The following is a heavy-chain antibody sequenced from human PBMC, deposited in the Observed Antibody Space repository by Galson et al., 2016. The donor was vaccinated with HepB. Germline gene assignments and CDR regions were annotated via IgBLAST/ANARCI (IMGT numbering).Heavy chain of an antibody. D-gene: IGHD3-3*01. Sequence: GKGLEWIGEINHSGNTRYNLSLKSRVTISVDTSKNQFSLKLSSVTAADTAVYYCARVHRGYDFWSGRLYYFDYRGQGTLVTVSS. CDR3: ARVHRGYDFWSGRLYYFDY. CDR2: INHSGNT. V-gene: IGHV4-34*01. J-gene: IGHJ4*02.